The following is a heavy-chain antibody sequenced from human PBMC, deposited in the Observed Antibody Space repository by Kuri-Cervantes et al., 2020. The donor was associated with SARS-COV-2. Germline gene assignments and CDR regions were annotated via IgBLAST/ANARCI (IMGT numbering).Heavy chain of an antibody. D-gene: IGHD3-3*01. CDR2: ISGSGGST. J-gene: IGHJ1*01. CDR1: GFTFSSYS. Sequence: GESLKISCAASGFTFSSYSMNWVRQAPGKGLEWVSAISGSGGSTYYADSVKGRFTISRDNSKNTLYLQMNSLRAEDTAVYYCAKDPHYDFWSGYYFQHWGQGTLVTVSS. CDR3: AKDPHYDFWSGYYFQH. V-gene: IGHV3-23*01.